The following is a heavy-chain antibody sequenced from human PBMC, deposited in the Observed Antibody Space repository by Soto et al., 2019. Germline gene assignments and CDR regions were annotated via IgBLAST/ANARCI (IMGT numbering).Heavy chain of an antibody. Sequence: LSLTCTVSGGSISSYYWSWTRQPPGKGLEWIGYIYYSGSTNYNPSLKSRVTISVDTSKNQFSLKLSSVTAADTAVYYCARDRGAALNWFDPWGQGTLVTVS. V-gene: IGHV4-59*01. D-gene: IGHD4-17*01. CDR2: IYYSGST. J-gene: IGHJ5*02. CDR1: GGSISSYY. CDR3: ARDRGAALNWFDP.